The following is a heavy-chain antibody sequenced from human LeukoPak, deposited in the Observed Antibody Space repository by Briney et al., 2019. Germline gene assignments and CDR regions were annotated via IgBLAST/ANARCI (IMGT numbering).Heavy chain of an antibody. CDR2: ISSSSSTI. J-gene: IGHJ4*02. D-gene: IGHD4-17*01. CDR1: GFTFSSYS. V-gene: IGHV3-48*01. CDR3: ARGHDYGAKDYFDY. Sequence: GGSLRLSCAASGFTFSSYSMNWVRQAPGKGLEWVSYISSSSSTIYYADSVKGRFTISRDNAKNSLYLQMNSLRAEDTAVYYCARGHDYGAKDYFDYWGQGTLVTVSS.